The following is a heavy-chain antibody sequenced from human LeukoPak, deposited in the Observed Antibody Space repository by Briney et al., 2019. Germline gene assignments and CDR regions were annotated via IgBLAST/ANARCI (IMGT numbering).Heavy chain of an antibody. V-gene: IGHV4-34*01. J-gene: IGHJ4*02. CDR3: ARRGAMVRGVIRGYFDY. CDR1: GGSFSGYY. D-gene: IGHD3-10*01. Sequence: PSETLSLTCAVYGGSFSGYYWSWIRQPPGKGLEWIGEINHSGSTNYNPSLKSRATISVDTSKNQLSLKLSSVTAADTAVYYCARRGAMVRGVIRGYFDYWGQGTLVTVSS. CDR2: INHSGST.